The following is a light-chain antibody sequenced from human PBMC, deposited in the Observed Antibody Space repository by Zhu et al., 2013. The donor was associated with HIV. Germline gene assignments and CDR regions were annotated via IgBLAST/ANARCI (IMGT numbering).Light chain of an antibody. CDR3: CSYAGSVTWV. Sequence: QSALTQPASVSGSPGQSITISCTGTSADIGNYNLVSWYQQHPGKAPKLFIYEVTKRPSGVSNRFSGSKSGNAASLTISGLQAEDEAGYFCCSYAGSVTWVFGGGTKLTVL. V-gene: IGLV2-23*02. CDR1: SADIGNYNL. CDR2: EVT. J-gene: IGLJ2*01.